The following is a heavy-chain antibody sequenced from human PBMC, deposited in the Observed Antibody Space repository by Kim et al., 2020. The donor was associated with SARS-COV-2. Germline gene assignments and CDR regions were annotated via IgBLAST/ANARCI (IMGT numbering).Heavy chain of an antibody. CDR3: ATSTPIIVGDWWFDP. J-gene: IGHJ5*02. CDR2: FDPEDAET. Sequence: ASVKVSCKVSGYTLTELSMHWVRQAPGKGLEWMGGFDPEDAETIYAQKFQGRVTMTEDTSTDTAYMELSSLRSEDTAVYYCATSTPIIVGDWWFDPWGQGTLVTVSS. D-gene: IGHD3-22*01. V-gene: IGHV1-24*01. CDR1: GYTLTELS.